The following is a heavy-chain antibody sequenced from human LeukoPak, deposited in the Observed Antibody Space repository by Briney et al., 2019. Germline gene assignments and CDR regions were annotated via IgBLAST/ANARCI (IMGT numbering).Heavy chain of an antibody. D-gene: IGHD3-10*01. J-gene: IGHJ4*02. CDR3: ARPLLLWFGELEYYFDY. CDR1: GFAFSNYG. V-gene: IGHV3-33*01. Sequence: PGGSLRLACSASGFAFSNYGVHWVRQAPGKGLEWVAVIWYDGSYKYYTDSVKGRFTISRDNSKNTLYLQMNSLRAEDTAVYYCARPLLLWFGELEYYFDYWGQGTLVTVSS. CDR2: IWYDGSYK.